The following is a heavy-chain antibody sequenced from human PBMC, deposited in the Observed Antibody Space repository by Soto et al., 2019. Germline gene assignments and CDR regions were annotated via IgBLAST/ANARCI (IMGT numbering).Heavy chain of an antibody. D-gene: IGHD2-21*02. V-gene: IGHV1-18*04. J-gene: IGHJ3*02. Sequence: ASVKVSCKASGYTFTSYGISWVRPAPGQGLEGVGWISAYNGNTNYAQKVQGGVTITSDTYTSTTYMEQMSLRSDDTAVYYRGADDCCGGNYSYGIYIWGQGTMVTVSS. CDR2: ISAYNGNT. CDR1: GYTFTSYG. CDR3: GADDCCGGNYSYGIYI.